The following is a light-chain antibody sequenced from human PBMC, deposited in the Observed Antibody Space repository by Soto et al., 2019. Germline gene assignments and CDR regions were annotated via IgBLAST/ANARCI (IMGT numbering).Light chain of an antibody. CDR1: SSDIGSYDH. Sequence: QSVLTQPASVSGSPGQSITISCSGTSSDIGSYDHVAWYQQFPGKSPKLIIYAVSDRPSGVSDRSSGSKSGISASLTISGLQTEDEADYYCISYTDRQSYLFGTGTKATRP. CDR3: ISYTDRQSYL. V-gene: IGLV2-14*03. CDR2: AVS. J-gene: IGLJ1*01.